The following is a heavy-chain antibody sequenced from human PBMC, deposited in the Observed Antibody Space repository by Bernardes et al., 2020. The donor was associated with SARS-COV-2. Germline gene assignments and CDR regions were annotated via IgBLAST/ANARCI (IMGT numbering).Heavy chain of an antibody. CDR2: ISYDGSNR. CDR3: ARVKSGSYLYYFDY. J-gene: IGHJ4*02. Sequence: SLRLSCAASGFTFSSYAMHWVRQAPGKGLEWVAVISYDGSNRYYADSVKGRFTISRDNSKNTLYLQMNSLRAEDTAVYYCARVKSGSYLYYFDYWGQGTLVTVSS. V-gene: IGHV3-30-3*01. D-gene: IGHD1-26*01. CDR1: GFTFSSYA.